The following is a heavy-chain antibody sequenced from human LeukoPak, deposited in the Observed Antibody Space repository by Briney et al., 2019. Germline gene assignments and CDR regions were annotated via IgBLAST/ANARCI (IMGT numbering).Heavy chain of an antibody. CDR2: MNPNSGNT. D-gene: IGHD6-13*01. J-gene: IGHJ2*01. V-gene: IGHV1-8*02. CDR3: ARDNRDVIAAAGTLWYFDL. CDR1: GYTFSSYA. Sequence: ASVKVSCKVSGYTFSSYAMHWVRQAPGQGLEWMGWMNPNSGNTGYAQKFQGRVTMTRNTSISTAYMELSSLRAEDTAVYYCARDNRDVIAAAGTLWYFDLWGRGTLVTVSS.